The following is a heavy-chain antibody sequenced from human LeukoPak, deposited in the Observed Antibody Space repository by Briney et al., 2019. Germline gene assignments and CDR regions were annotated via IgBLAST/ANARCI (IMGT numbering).Heavy chain of an antibody. V-gene: IGHV1-69*05. D-gene: IGHD3-10*01. CDR2: IIPIFGTA. Sequence: SVKVSCKASGGTFSSYAISWVRQAPGQGLEWMGGIIPIFGTANYAQKFQGRVTITTDESTSTAYMELSSLRSEDTAVYYCARLVTMVRGGIDDNYWGQGTLVTVSS. CDR3: ARLVTMVRGGIDDNY. CDR1: GGTFSSYA. J-gene: IGHJ4*02.